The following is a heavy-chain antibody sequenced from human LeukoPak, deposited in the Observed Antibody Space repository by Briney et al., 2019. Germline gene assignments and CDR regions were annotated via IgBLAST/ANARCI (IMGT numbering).Heavy chain of an antibody. J-gene: IGHJ4*02. V-gene: IGHV3-43D*03. CDR2: ISWDGGST. CDR3: AKDIIWQQLAQYPGGFDY. D-gene: IGHD6-13*01. CDR1: GFTFDDYA. Sequence: PGGSLRLSCAASGFTFDDYAMHWARQAPGKGLEWVSLISWDGGSTYYADSVKGRFTISRDNSKNSLYLQMNSLRAEDTALYYCAKDIIWQQLAQYPGGFDYWGQGTLVTVSS.